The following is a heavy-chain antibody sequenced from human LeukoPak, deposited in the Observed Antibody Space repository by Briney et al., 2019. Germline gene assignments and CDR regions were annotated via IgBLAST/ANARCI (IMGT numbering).Heavy chain of an antibody. CDR1: GGSFSGYY. CDR2: INHSGST. Sequence: SETLSLTCAVYGGSFSGYYWSWIRQPPGKGLEWIGEINHSGSTNYNPSLKSRVTISVDTSKNQFSLKLSSVTAADTAVYYCAKVEYSSSWYPTGDAFDIWGQGTMVTVSS. J-gene: IGHJ3*02. V-gene: IGHV4-34*01. D-gene: IGHD6-13*01. CDR3: AKVEYSSSWYPTGDAFDI.